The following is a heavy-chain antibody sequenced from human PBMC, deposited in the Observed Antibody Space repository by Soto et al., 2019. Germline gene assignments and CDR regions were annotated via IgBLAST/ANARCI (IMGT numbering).Heavy chain of an antibody. V-gene: IGHV3-30*18. Sequence: LRLSCAASGFTFSSYGMHWVRQAPGKGLEWVAVISYDGSNKYYADSVKGRFTISRDNSKNTLYLQMNSLRAEDTAVYYCAKEDQYGSGSYYYYYGMDVWGQGTTVTVSS. CDR3: AKEDQYGSGSYYYYYGMDV. CDR2: ISYDGSNK. J-gene: IGHJ6*02. CDR1: GFTFSSYG. D-gene: IGHD3-10*01.